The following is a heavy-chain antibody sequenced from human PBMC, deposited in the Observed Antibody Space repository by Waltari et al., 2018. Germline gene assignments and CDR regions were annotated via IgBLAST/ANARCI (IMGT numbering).Heavy chain of an antibody. CDR2: SDSGGDT. J-gene: IGHJ4*02. CDR3: ARAAGFDILSGHFYLDS. D-gene: IGHD3-3*01. Sequence: DVEVVESGGALVQPGGSLRLSCVASGFTFRTHDMHWVRQIKGRGLEWVAASDSGGDTYYPDSLRGRFTISRETAKNVGYLQMNSLRLEDTGIYYCARAAGFDILSGHFYLDSWGPGTLVTVSS. V-gene: IGHV3-13*01. CDR1: GFTFRTHD.